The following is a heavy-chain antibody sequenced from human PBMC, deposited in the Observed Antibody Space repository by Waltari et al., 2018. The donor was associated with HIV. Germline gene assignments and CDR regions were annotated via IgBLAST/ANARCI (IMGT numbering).Heavy chain of an antibody. CDR2: ISATGTTI. CDR1: GFTFSDYS. CDR3: ARCETVVTPFINKYLGLDV. J-gene: IGHJ6*02. V-gene: IGHV3-48*01. Sequence: EVQLVESGGKLVQPGGSLRLSCLASGFTFSDYSMNGVRQGPGKGLEWVGYISATGTTIFYANSVKCRFTVSRDNVENSLYLDMSSLRAEDTGDYYCARCETVVTPFINKYLGLDVWGPGTTVTVSS. D-gene: IGHD2-15*01.